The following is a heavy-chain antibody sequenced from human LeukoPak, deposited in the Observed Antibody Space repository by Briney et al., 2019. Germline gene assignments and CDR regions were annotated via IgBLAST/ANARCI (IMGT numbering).Heavy chain of an antibody. Sequence: SETLTLTCTVSGGSISSSPYYWGWIRQPPGKGLEWIGTISYSGITYYNPSLKSRVTISVDTSKNQFSLKLSSVTAADTAVYYCARHVRALGYWGQRTLVTVSS. J-gene: IGHJ4*02. CDR3: ARHVRALGY. CDR1: GGSISSSPYY. D-gene: IGHD3-16*01. CDR2: ISYSGIT. V-gene: IGHV4-39*01.